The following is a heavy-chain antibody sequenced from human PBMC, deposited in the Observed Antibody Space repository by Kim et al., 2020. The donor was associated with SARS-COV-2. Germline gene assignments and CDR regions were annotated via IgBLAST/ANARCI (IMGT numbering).Heavy chain of an antibody. CDR2: IKKDGSEK. CDR1: GFTFDSYW. D-gene: IGHD2-15*01. Sequence: GGSLRLSCAASGFTFDSYWMSWVRQAPGKGLEWVANIKKDGSEKNYVDSVKGRFTISRDNAKNSLYLQMNSLRAEDTAVYYCASGGVAGQKDCWGQGTLVTVSS. J-gene: IGHJ4*02. CDR3: ASGGVAGQKDC. V-gene: IGHV3-7*03.